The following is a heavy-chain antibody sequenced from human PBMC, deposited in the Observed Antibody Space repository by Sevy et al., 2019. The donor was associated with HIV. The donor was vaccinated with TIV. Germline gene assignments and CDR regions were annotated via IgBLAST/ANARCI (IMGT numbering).Heavy chain of an antibody. CDR2: IGTAGDT. J-gene: IGHJ6*02. D-gene: IGHD6-13*01. CDR3: ARARSSSLYLRSPLDV. CDR1: GFTFSSYD. Sequence: GGSLRLSCAASGFTFSSYDMHWVRQATGKGLEWVSAIGTAGDTYYPGSVKGRFTISRENAKNSLYLQMNSLRAGYTAVYYCARARSSSLYLRSPLDVWGQGTTATVSS. V-gene: IGHV3-13*01.